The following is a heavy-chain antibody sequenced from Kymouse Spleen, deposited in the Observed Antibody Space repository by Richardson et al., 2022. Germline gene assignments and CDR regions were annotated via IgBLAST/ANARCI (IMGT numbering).Heavy chain of an antibody. CDR2: INHSGST. J-gene: IGHJ3*02. D-gene: IGHD1-7*01. Sequence: QVQLQQWGAGLLKPSETLSLTCAVYGGSFSGYYWSWIRQPPGKGLEWIGEINHSGSTNYNPSLKSRVTISVDTSKNQFSLKLSSVTAADTAVYYCARAGITGTTRDAFDIWGQGTMVTVSS. V-gene: IGHV4-34*01. CDR3: ARAGITGTTRDAFDI. CDR1: GGSFSGYY.